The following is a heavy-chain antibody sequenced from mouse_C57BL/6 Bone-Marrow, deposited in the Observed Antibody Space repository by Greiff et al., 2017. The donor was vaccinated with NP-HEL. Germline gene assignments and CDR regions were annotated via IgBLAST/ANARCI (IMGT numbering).Heavy chain of an antibody. CDR1: GFTFSDYG. CDR2: ISSGSSTI. V-gene: IGHV5-17*01. J-gene: IGHJ1*03. CDR3: ARMLYYGNLYWYFDV. Sequence: EVQLVESGGGLVKPGGSLKLSCAASGFTFSDYGMHWVRQAPEKGLEWVAYISSGSSTIYYADTVKGRFTISRDNAKNTLFLQMTSLRSEDTAMYYCARMLYYGNLYWYFDVWGTGTTVTVSS. D-gene: IGHD2-1*01.